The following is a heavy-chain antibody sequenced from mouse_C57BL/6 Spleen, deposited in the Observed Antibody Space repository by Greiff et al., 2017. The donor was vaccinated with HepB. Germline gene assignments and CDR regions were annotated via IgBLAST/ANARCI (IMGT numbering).Heavy chain of an antibody. V-gene: IGHV1-74*01. D-gene: IGHD2-3*01. CDR3: AIVLDGYCGDY. J-gene: IGHJ2*01. CDR2: FHPSDSDT. Sequence: VQLQQSGAELVKPGASVTVSCKVSGYTFTSYWMHWVKQRPAQGLEWIGRFHPSDSDTNYNQKFKGKATLTVDKSSSTAYMQLSSLTSEDSAVYYCAIVLDGYCGDYWGQGTTLTVSS. CDR1: GYTFTSYW.